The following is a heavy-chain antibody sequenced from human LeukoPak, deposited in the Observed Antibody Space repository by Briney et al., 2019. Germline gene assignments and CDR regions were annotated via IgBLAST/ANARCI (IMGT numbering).Heavy chain of an antibody. V-gene: IGHV1-18*01. J-gene: IGHJ4*02. CDR1: GYTFTNHG. D-gene: IGHD1-26*01. CDR3: ARISGSFGY. Sequence: GASVKVSCKASGYTFTNHGVHWVRQAPGQGLEWLGWISIFNGYTNYALKFQGRVTMTTDTSTNTVYMELRSLTSDDTAVYYCARISGSFGYWGQGTLVTVSS. CDR2: ISIFNGYT.